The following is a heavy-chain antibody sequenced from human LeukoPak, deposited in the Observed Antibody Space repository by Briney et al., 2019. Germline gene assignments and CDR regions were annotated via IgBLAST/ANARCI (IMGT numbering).Heavy chain of an antibody. V-gene: IGHV4-34*01. J-gene: IGHJ4*02. CDR2: INHSGST. D-gene: IGHD3-3*01. CDR1: GGSFSGYY. CDR3: GRGRRGYYLDY. Sequence: SETLSLTCAVYGGSFSGYYWSWIRQPPGKGLEWIGEINHSGSTNYNPSLKSRVTISVDTSKNQFSLKLSSVTAADTAVFYCGRGRRGYYLDYWGQGTLVTVSS.